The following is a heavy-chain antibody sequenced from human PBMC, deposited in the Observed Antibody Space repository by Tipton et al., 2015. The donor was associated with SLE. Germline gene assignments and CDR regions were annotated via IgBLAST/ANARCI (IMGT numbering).Heavy chain of an antibody. Sequence: LSLTCTVSGGSISSHYWSWIRQPPGKGLEWIGYLYYSGRTNYNPSLKSRVSISVDTSKNQFSLKLSSLTAADTAVYYCARDLIFGYSYGYDAFDIWGQGTMVTVSS. J-gene: IGHJ3*02. CDR1: GGSISSHY. CDR3: ARDLIFGYSYGYDAFDI. D-gene: IGHD5-18*01. CDR2: LYYSGRT. V-gene: IGHV4-59*11.